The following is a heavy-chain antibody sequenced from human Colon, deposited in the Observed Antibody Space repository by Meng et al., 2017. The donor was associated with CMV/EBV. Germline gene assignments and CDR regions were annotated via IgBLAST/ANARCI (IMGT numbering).Heavy chain of an antibody. CDR3: ARGGARSYFFDN. CDR2: IKEDGSEK. Sequence: GGSLRLSCAASGFTFSNYWMTWLRQAPGRGLELVAHIKEDGSEKYFVGSVKGRFTISRDNTKNSSYLQMTSLRAEDTAVYYCARGGARSYFFDNWGQGTLVTVSS. V-gene: IGHV3-7*01. CDR1: GFTFSNYW. D-gene: IGHD3-10*01. J-gene: IGHJ4*02.